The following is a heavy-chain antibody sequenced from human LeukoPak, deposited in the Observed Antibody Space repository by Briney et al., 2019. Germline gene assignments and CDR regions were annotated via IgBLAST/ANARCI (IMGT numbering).Heavy chain of an antibody. CDR1: GCSFTSYW. CDR3: ARLSSSRWYFDF. CDR2: IYPGDSDT. V-gene: IGHV5-51*01. Sequence: GESLKISCKVSGCSFTSYWIGWVRQMPGKGLEWMATIYPGDSDTRYSPSFQGQVTISADTAYLQWSSLKASDTAMYYCARLSSSRWYFDFWGQGTLVTVSS. D-gene: IGHD6-13*01. J-gene: IGHJ4*02.